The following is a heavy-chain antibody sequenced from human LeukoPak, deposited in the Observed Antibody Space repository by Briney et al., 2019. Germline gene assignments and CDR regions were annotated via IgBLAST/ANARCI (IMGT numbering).Heavy chain of an antibody. Sequence: SETLSLTCAVYGGSFSGYYWSWIRQPPGKGLEWIGEINHSGSTNYNPSLKSRVTISAGTSQNQFSLKLSSVTAADTAVYYCASRKLGNDYWGQGTLVTVSS. CDR3: ASRKLGNDY. CDR2: INHSGST. J-gene: IGHJ4*02. CDR1: GGSFSGYY. D-gene: IGHD7-27*01. V-gene: IGHV4-34*01.